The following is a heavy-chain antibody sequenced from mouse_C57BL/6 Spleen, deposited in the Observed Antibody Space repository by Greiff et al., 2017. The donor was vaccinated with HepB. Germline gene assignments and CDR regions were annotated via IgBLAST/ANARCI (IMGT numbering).Heavy chain of an antibody. J-gene: IGHJ4*01. CDR1: GYTFTDYE. CDR3: TRRGDGYYEAMDY. CDR2: IDPETGGT. D-gene: IGHD2-3*01. Sequence: VKLMESGAELVRPGASVTLSCKASGYTFTDYEMHWVKQTPVHGLEWIGAIDPETGGTAYNQKFKGKAILTADKSSSTAYMELRSLTSEDSAVYYCTRRGDGYYEAMDYWGQGTSVTVSS. V-gene: IGHV1-15*01.